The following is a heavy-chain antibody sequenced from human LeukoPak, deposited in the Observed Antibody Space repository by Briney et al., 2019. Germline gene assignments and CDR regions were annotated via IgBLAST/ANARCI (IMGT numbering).Heavy chain of an antibody. CDR2: ISGSGGST. Sequence: GGSLRLSCAASGFTFSSYSMNWVRQAPGKGLEWVSAISGSGGSTYYADSVKGRFTISRDNSKNTLYLQMNSLRAEDTAVYYCAKHQSSSTYFDYWGQGTLVTVSS. V-gene: IGHV3-23*01. J-gene: IGHJ4*02. CDR1: GFTFSSYS. D-gene: IGHD6-6*01. CDR3: AKHQSSSTYFDY.